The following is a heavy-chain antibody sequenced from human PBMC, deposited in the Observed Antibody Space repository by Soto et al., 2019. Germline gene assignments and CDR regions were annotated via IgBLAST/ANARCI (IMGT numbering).Heavy chain of an antibody. CDR2: IGASGDIT. CDR1: GFTFTNFA. D-gene: IGHD2-15*01. V-gene: IGHV3-23*04. Sequence: AQLEQSGGGLVKPGGSLTLSCAASGFTFTNFAMSWVRQAPGKGLEWVAGIGASGDITWYADSVKGRLSISRDNSKNTLYLQLNSLRFEDTAVYYCAKDDFTDRGNDYFDYWGPGTLVTVSS. CDR3: AKDDFTDRGNDYFDY. J-gene: IGHJ4*02.